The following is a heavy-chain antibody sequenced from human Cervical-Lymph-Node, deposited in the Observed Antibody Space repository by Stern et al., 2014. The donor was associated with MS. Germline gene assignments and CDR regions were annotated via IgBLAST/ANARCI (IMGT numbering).Heavy chain of an antibody. J-gene: IGHJ4*02. V-gene: IGHV1-24*01. CDR2: FDPEDGET. CDR3: ATDRGVK. Sequence: VPLVESGAEVKKPGASVTVSCNVAGHPLSELAMHWLRQLPTRGLEWMGQFDPEDGETVYAQQFQGRLSMTEDTSTGTAYMTLTALRSEDTAVYYCATDRGVKWGQGTRVTVSS. CDR1: GHPLSELA. D-gene: IGHD3-10*01.